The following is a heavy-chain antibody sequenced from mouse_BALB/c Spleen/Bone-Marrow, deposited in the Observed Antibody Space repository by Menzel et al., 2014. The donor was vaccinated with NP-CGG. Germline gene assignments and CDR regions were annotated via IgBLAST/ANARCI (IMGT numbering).Heavy chain of an antibody. Sequence: EVQGVESGGGFVQPGGSLRLSCATSGFTFSDFYMEWVRQPPGKRLEWIAASRNKVNDYTTEYSASVKGRFIVSRDTSQSILYLQMNALRAEDTAIYYCARAVYGNFDYWGQGTTLTVSS. D-gene: IGHD2-1*01. V-gene: IGHV7-1*02. CDR1: GFTFSDFY. CDR2: SRNKVNDYTT. J-gene: IGHJ2*01. CDR3: ARAVYGNFDY.